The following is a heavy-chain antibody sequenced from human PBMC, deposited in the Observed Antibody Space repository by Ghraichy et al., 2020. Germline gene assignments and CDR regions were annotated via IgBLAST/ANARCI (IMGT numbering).Heavy chain of an antibody. J-gene: IGHJ4*02. D-gene: IGHD3-16*01. V-gene: IGHV4-59*01. CDR2: IYYSGST. Sequence: TLSLTCTVSGGSISSYYWSWIRQPPGKGLEWIGYIYYSGSTNYNPSLKSRVTISVDTSKNQFSLKLSSVTAADTALYYCARGGYYFDFWGQGTLVTVSS. CDR1: GGSISSYY. CDR3: ARGGYYFDF.